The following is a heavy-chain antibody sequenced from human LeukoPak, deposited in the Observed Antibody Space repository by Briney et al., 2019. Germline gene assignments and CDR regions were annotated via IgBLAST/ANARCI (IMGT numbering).Heavy chain of an antibody. J-gene: IGHJ5*02. Sequence: SETLSLTCTVSGGSICSSSYYWGWIRQPPGKGLEWIGRIYYCGNTYYHPCLKSRVSISVDTSKNQFSLKLSSVTAADTAVYYCARPLRDCTNGVCYTYWFDPWGQGTLVTVSS. D-gene: IGHD2-8*01. CDR2: IYYCGNT. CDR3: ARPLRDCTNGVCYTYWFDP. V-gene: IGHV4-39*01. CDR1: GGSICSSSYY.